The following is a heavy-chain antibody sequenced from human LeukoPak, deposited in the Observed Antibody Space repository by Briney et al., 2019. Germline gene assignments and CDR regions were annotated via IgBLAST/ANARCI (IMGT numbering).Heavy chain of an antibody. CDR2: IYYSGST. CDR1: GGSISSYY. Sequence: PSETLSLTCTVSGGSISSYYWSWIRQPPGKGLEWIGYIYYSGSTNYNPSLKSRVTISVDTSKNQFSLKLSSVTAADTAVYYCARGCSGGSCYGSAFDIWGQGTMVTVSS. D-gene: IGHD2-15*01. J-gene: IGHJ3*02. V-gene: IGHV4-59*12. CDR3: ARGCSGGSCYGSAFDI.